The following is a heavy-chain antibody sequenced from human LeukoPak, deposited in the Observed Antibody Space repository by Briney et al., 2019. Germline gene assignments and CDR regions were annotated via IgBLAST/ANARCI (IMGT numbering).Heavy chain of an antibody. V-gene: IGHV3-74*01. CDR2: ISSDGSII. J-gene: IGHJ4*02. CDR3: AVPRGGGDRPADY. Sequence: GGSLRLSCAASGFSFSSYWMHWVRQAPGKGLVWVSRISSDGSIISYADSVKGRFTISRDNAKNSLYLQMNSLRAEDTAVYYCAVPRGGGDRPADYWGQGTLVTVSS. D-gene: IGHD2-21*02. CDR1: GFSFSSYW.